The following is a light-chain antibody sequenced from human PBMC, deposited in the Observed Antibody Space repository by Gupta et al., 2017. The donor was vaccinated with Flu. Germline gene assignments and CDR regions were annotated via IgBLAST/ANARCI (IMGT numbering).Light chain of an antibody. Sequence: SFSSTGGDRVTITCRASQGISNYLAWYQQQPGKVPKLLIYAASTLQSGVPSRFSGSGSGTDFTLTISSLQPEDVATYYCQKYNNAPHTFGQGPRLEI. CDR2: AAS. CDR1: QGISNY. V-gene: IGKV1-27*01. J-gene: IGKJ5*01. CDR3: QKYNNAPHT.